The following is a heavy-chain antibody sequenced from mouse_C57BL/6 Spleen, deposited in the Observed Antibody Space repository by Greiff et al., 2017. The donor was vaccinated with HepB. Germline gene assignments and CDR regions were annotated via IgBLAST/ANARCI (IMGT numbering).Heavy chain of an antibody. CDR1: GYTFTSYG. J-gene: IGHJ2*01. CDR3: ARKNGYDGY. D-gene: IGHD2-2*01. CDR2: IYPRSGNT. V-gene: IGHV1-81*01. Sequence: QVQLKESGAELARPGASVKLSCKASGYTFTSYGISWVKQRTGQGLEWIGEIYPRSGNTYYNEKFKGKATLTADKSSSTAYMELRSLTSEDSAVYFCARKNGYDGYWGQGTTLTVSS.